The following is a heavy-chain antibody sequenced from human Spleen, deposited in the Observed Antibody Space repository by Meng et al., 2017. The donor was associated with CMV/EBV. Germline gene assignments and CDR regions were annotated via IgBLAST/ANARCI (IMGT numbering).Heavy chain of an antibody. D-gene: IGHD3-10*01. V-gene: IGHV3-49*04. CDR3: ARDRIIKGSDV. J-gene: IGHJ6*02. CDR1: GFIFGDYL. Sequence: GESLKISCTASGFIFGDYLMGWVRQAPGKGPEWAGVIRKNGYGGTTEYAASVKGRFTISRDDSKSIAYQQMNSLRAEDTAMYYCARDRIIKGSDVWGQGTTVTVSS. CDR2: IRKNGYGGTT.